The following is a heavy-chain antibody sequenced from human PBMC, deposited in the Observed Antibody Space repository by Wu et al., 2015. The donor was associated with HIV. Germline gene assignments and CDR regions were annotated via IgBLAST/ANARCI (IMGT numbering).Heavy chain of an antibody. CDR1: GGTFSSYG. J-gene: IGHJ3*02. CDR3: ARDRIDYYDSSGYPDGYI. D-gene: IGHD3-22*01. CDR2: IIPIFGTA. V-gene: IGHV1-69*05. Sequence: QVQLVQSGAEVKKPGSSVKVSCKASGGTFSSYGFSWVRQAPGQGLEWMGGIIPIFGTANYTQKFQDRVTITMDESTSTAYMELSRLRSEDTAVYYCARDRIDYYDSSGYPDGYIWGQGTMVTVSS.